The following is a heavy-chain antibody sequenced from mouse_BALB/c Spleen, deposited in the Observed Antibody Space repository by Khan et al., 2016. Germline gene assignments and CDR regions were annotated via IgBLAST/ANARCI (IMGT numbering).Heavy chain of an antibody. Sequence: EVQLQESGPGLVKPSQSLSLTCTVTGYSITSDYAWNWIRQFPGNKLEWMGYISYSGSTSYNPSLKSRISITRDTSKNQFFLQLNSVTTEDTATYYCARREYDSDYYAMDYWGQGTSVTVSS. J-gene: IGHJ4*01. CDR3: ARREYDSDYYAMDY. V-gene: IGHV3-2*02. D-gene: IGHD2-10*02. CDR2: ISYSGST. CDR1: GYSITSDYA.